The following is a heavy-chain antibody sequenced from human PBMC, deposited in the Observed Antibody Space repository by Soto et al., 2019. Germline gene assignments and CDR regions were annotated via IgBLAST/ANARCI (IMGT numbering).Heavy chain of an antibody. CDR2: IYHSGST. CDR1: SGSISSSNW. V-gene: IGHV4-4*02. CDR3: ARVNGDDYIFGPTMDV. D-gene: IGHD3-3*02. Sequence: SETLSLTCAVSSGSISSSNWWSWVRQPPGKGLEWIGEIYHSGSTNYNPSLKSRVTISVDKSKNQFSLKLSSVTAADTAVYYCARVNGDDYIFGPTMDVWGKGTTVTVSS. J-gene: IGHJ6*04.